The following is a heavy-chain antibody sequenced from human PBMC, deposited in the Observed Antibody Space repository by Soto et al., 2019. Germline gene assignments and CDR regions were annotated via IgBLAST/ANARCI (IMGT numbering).Heavy chain of an antibody. J-gene: IGHJ6*02. V-gene: IGHV4-31*03. CDR2: IYYSGST. D-gene: IGHD6-6*01. Sequence: QVQLQESGPGLVKPSQTLSLTCTVSGGSISSGGYYWSWIRQHPVKGMEWIGYIYYSGSTYYNPSLKSRVTISVDTSKNQFSLKLSAVTAADTAVYYCARVSARTSYYYYGVDVWGQGTTVAVSS. CDR1: GGSISSGGYY. CDR3: ARVSARTSYYYYGVDV.